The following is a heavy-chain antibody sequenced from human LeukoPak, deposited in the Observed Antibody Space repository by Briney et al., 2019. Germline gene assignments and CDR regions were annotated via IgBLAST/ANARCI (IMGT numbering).Heavy chain of an antibody. CDR2: IYYSGST. V-gene: IGHV4-59*01. J-gene: IGHJ1*01. CDR1: GGSMSGYF. Sequence: SETLSLTCTVSGGSMSGYFWGWIRQPPGKGLEWIGYIYYSGSTNYNPSLKSRVTISVDTSKNQFSLKLSSVTAADTAVYYCARSITSSWYGDFQHWGQGTLVTVSS. CDR3: ARSITSSWYGDFQH. D-gene: IGHD6-13*01.